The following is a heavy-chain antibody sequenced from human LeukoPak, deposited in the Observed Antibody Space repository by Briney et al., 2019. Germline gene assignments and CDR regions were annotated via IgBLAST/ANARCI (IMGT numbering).Heavy chain of an antibody. CDR3: ARDNEATARAYDY. V-gene: IGHV4-4*07. Sequence: SETLSLTCTVSGGAISGYSWSWIRQPAGKGLEWIGRIYSSGTTNYNTSLKNRVTMSVDTSKNQFSLKLTSVTAADTAVYYCARDNEATARAYDYWGQGTLVTVSS. J-gene: IGHJ4*02. CDR1: GGAISGYS. CDR2: IYSSGTT. D-gene: IGHD2-8*01.